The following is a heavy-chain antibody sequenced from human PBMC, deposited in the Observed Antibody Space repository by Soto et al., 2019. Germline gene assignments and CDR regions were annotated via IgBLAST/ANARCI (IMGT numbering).Heavy chain of an antibody. CDR1: GGSISSSSYY. CDR2: IYYSGRT. D-gene: IGHD3-10*01. J-gene: IGHJ5*02. Sequence: PSETLSLTCTVSGGSISSSSYYWGWLRQPPGKGLEWIGSIYYSGRTYYNPSLKSRVTISVDTSKNQFSLKLSSVTAADTAVYYCASCGVTMVRGVIYWFDPWGQGTLVTVSS. V-gene: IGHV4-39*01. CDR3: ASCGVTMVRGVIYWFDP.